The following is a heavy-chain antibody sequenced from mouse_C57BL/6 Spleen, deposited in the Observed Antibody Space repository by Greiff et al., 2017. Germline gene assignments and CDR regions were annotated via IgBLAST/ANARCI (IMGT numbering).Heavy chain of an antibody. CDR3: ARGGYGNSSYAMDY. CDR1: GFTFSSYG. D-gene: IGHD2-10*02. Sequence: EVQLQESGGDLVKPGGSLKLSCAASGFTFSSYGMSWVRQTPDKRLEWVATISSGGSYTYYPDSVKGRFTISTDNAKNTLYLQMSSLKSEDTAMYYCARGGYGNSSYAMDYWGQGTSVTVSS. V-gene: IGHV5-6*01. CDR2: ISSGGSYT. J-gene: IGHJ4*01.